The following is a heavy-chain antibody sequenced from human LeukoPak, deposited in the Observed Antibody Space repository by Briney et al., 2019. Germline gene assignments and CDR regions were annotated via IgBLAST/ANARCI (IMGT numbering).Heavy chain of an antibody. J-gene: IGHJ4*02. CDR1: GYSFTSYW. Sequence: GESLQISCKGSGYSFTSYWIGWVRQMPGKGLEWMGIINPGDSDTRYSPSFQGQVTISADKSISTAYLQWSSLRASDTAMYYCARPSIVGAPTYFDYWGQGTLVTVSS. V-gene: IGHV5-51*01. D-gene: IGHD1-26*01. CDR3: ARPSIVGAPTYFDY. CDR2: INPGDSDT.